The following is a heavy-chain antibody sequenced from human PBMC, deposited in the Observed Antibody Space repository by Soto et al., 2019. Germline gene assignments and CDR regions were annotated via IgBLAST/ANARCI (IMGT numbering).Heavy chain of an antibody. D-gene: IGHD6-13*01. V-gene: IGHV4-30-4*01. Sequence: QVQLQESGPGLVKPSQTLSLTCTVSGGSISSGDYYWSWIRQSPGKGLEWIGYIYYSGSTYYNPSLKSRVTISVDTSKYQFSLKLSSVTAADTAVYYCARSLPSIAAAGTIDYWGQGTLVTVSS. CDR2: IYYSGST. CDR3: ARSLPSIAAAGTIDY. J-gene: IGHJ4*02. CDR1: GGSISSGDYY.